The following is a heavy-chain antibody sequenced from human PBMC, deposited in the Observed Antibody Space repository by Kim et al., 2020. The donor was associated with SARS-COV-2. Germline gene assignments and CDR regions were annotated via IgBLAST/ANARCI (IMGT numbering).Heavy chain of an antibody. CDR2: IYPGDSDT. Sequence: GESLKISCKGSGYSFTSYWIGWVRQMPGKGLEWMGIIYPGDSDTRYSPSFQGQVTISADKSISTAYLQWNSLKASDTAMYYCARAVTYYDLGERYNWFDPWGQGTLVTVSS. D-gene: IGHD3-3*01. CDR1: GYSFTSYW. J-gene: IGHJ5*02. CDR3: ARAVTYYDLGERYNWFDP. V-gene: IGHV5-51*01.